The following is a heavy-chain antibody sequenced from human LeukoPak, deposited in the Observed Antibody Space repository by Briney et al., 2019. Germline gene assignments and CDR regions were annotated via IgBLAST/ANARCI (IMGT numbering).Heavy chain of an antibody. D-gene: IGHD3-22*01. CDR1: GFTFSSYA. CDR2: ISYDGSNK. J-gene: IGHJ3*02. V-gene: IGHV3-30-3*01. CDR3: ARGTYYYDTRSYSAGAFDI. Sequence: GGSLRLSCAASGFTFSSYAMHWVRQAPGKGLEWVAFISYDGSNKYYADSVKGRFTVSRDNSKNTLYLQMNSLRAEDTAVYYCARGTYYYDTRSYSAGAFDIWGQGTMVTVSS.